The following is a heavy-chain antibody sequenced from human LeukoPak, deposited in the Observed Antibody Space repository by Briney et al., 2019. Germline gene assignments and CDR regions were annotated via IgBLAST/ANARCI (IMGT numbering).Heavy chain of an antibody. J-gene: IGHJ4*02. CDR3: AREYTLYRSGWFLDY. CDR1: GDSISSSNW. Sequence: PSETLSLTCTVSGDSISSSNWWSWVRQPPGKGLEWIGEIYHSGSTNYNPSLKSRVTISVDKSKNQFSLKLSSVTAADTAVYYCAREYTLYRSGWFLDYWGQGTVVTVSS. V-gene: IGHV4-4*02. D-gene: IGHD6-19*01. CDR2: IYHSGST.